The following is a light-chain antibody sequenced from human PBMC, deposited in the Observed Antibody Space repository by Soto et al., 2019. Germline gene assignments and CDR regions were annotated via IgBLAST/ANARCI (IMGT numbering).Light chain of an antibody. Sequence: EIVLTQSPATLSLSPGEGATLSCRASQSIKTYLAWYQQKPGQVPRLLIYDASNRDTGVPARFSASRSGTDFSLTISSREHADFAVYYCQQRYSWRPLSFGGGTRVEIK. V-gene: IGKV3-11*01. CDR2: DAS. CDR1: QSIKTY. J-gene: IGKJ4*01. CDR3: QQRYSWRPLS.